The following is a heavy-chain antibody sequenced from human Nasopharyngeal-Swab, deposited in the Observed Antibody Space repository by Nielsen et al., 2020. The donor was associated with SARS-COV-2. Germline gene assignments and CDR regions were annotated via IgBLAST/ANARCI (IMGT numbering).Heavy chain of an antibody. Sequence: GESLKISCAASGFTVSSNYMSWIRQAPGKGLEWVSYISSSGSTIYYADSVKGRFTISRDNAKNSLYLQMNSLRAEDTAVYYCARDGACSSTSCFDYWGQGTLVTVSS. J-gene: IGHJ4*02. V-gene: IGHV3-11*01. CDR1: GFTVSSNY. CDR2: ISSSGSTI. D-gene: IGHD2-2*01. CDR3: ARDGACSSTSCFDY.